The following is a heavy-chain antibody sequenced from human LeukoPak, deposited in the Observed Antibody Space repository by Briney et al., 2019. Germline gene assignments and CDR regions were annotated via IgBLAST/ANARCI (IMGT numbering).Heavy chain of an antibody. CDR2: ISSGSNYI. Sequence: PGGSLRLSCAVSGFSFSSYGINWVRQAPGKGLEWVSFISSGSNYIYYADSVKGRFTISRDNAMNSLYLQMNSLRAEDTAVHYCARAGDNTTMVTQWGQGTLVTVSS. CDR1: GFSFSSYG. D-gene: IGHD5-18*01. J-gene: IGHJ4*02. V-gene: IGHV3-21*01. CDR3: ARAGDNTTMVTQ.